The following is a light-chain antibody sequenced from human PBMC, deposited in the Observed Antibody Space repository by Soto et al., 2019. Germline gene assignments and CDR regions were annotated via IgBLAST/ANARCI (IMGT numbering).Light chain of an antibody. Sequence: QSALTQPPSVSEAPRQRVTTSCSRRNSNIGNYAVNWYQQLPGKAPKLIVYYDDVLPSGVSARFSGSKSGISAALAISGLQSEDEADYYCAAWDDRLNGFVFGTGTKVTVL. CDR1: NSNIGNYA. CDR3: AAWDDRLNGFV. J-gene: IGLJ1*01. CDR2: YDD. V-gene: IGLV1-36*01.